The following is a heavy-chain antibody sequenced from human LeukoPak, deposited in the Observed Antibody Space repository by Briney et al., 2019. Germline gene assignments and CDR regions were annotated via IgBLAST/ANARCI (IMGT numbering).Heavy chain of an antibody. D-gene: IGHD3-10*01. CDR2: IYYSGST. CDR3: ARGLMVRGVPDY. J-gene: IGHJ4*02. CDR1: GGSISSGGYS. Sequence: PSETLSLTCAVSGGSISSGGYSWSWIRQPPGKGLEWIGYIYYSGSTYYNPSLKSRVTISVDTSKNQFSLKLSSVTAADTAVYYCARGLMVRGVPDYWGQGTLVTVSS. V-gene: IGHV4-30-2*01.